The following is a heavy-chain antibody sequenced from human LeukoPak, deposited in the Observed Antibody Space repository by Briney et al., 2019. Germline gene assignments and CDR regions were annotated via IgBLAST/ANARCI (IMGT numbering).Heavy chain of an antibody. V-gene: IGHV3-74*01. Sequence: GGSLRLSCAASGFTFSSYWMHWVRHAPGKGLGWVSRIKSDGSTNYADSVKGRFTISRDNAKNTLSLQMNSLRAEDTAIYYCAKDRIARTTVTTFDSWGQGTLVTVSS. J-gene: IGHJ4*02. CDR2: IKSDGST. CDR3: AKDRIARTTVTTFDS. D-gene: IGHD4-17*01. CDR1: GFTFSSYW.